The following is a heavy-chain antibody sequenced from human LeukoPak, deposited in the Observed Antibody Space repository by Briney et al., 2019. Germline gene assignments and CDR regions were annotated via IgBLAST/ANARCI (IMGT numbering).Heavy chain of an antibody. V-gene: IGHV3-21*01. D-gene: IGHD6-19*01. CDR2: ISSSSSYI. CDR1: GFTFSSYS. J-gene: IGHJ6*02. Sequence: PGGSLRLSCAASGFTFSSYSMNWVRQAPGKGLEWVSSISSSSSYIYYADSVKGRFTISRDNAKNSLYLQMNSLRAEDTAVYYCARALHSSGWYFGNGMDVWGQGTTVTVSS. CDR3: ARALHSSGWYFGNGMDV.